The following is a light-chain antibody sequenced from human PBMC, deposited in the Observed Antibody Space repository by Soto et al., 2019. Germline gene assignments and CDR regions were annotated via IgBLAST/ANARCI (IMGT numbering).Light chain of an antibody. J-gene: IGKJ1*01. V-gene: IGKV3-20*01. CDR2: SAS. CDR3: QQYNDRPPWT. CDR1: QTVSGNY. Sequence: IVLTQSPGTLSLSPGERASLSCRASQTVSGNYLAWYQQKPGQAPRLLIYSASSRATGIPDRFSGSGSGTDFTLTIGRLEPEDFAVYYCQQYNDRPPWTFGQGTKVDI.